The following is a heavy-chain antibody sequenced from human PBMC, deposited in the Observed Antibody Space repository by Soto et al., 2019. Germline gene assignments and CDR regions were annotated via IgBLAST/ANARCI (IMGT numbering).Heavy chain of an antibody. Sequence: PSETLSLTCTVSGASVSSGDYYWSWIRQPPGKGLDWMGFMYYSGRINYNPSLKSRVTISVDTSKNHFSLNLGSVTAADTAVYYCARDPGYDSSGYFVDYWGQGTLVTVSS. D-gene: IGHD3-22*01. J-gene: IGHJ4*01. V-gene: IGHV4-61*03. CDR3: ARDPGYDSSGYFVDY. CDR1: GASVSSGDYY. CDR2: MYYSGRI.